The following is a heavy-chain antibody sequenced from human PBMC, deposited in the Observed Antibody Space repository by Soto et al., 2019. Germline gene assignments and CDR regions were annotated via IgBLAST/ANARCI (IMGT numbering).Heavy chain of an antibody. J-gene: IGHJ6*02. V-gene: IGHV3-7*05. Sequence: GGSLRLSCAASGFTFRTYWLSRVRQVPGKGLEWVANINLDGSEKNYVDSVKGRFTIYRDNARNSLYLQMSSLRAEDTALYYCARDGSTSWYSYDYHGMDVWGQGTTVTVSS. CDR1: GFTFRTYW. CDR2: INLDGSEK. CDR3: ARDGSTSWYSYDYHGMDV. D-gene: IGHD5-18*01.